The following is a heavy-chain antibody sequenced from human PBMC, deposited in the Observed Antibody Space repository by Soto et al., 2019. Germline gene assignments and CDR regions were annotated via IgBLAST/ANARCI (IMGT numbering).Heavy chain of an antibody. Sequence: GGSLRLSCAASGFTFSSYAMSWVRQAPGKGLEWVSAISGSGGSTYYADSVKGRFTISRDNSKNTLYLQMNSLRAEDTAVYYCAKSRVVPAAIRFGLNYYYYGMDVWGQGTTVTVSS. V-gene: IGHV3-23*01. J-gene: IGHJ6*02. CDR2: ISGSGGST. CDR3: AKSRVVPAAIRFGLNYYYYGMDV. CDR1: GFTFSSYA. D-gene: IGHD2-2*01.